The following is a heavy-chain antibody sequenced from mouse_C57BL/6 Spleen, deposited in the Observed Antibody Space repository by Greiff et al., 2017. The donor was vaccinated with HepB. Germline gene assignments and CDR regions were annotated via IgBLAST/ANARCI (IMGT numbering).Heavy chain of an antibody. CDR1: GYTFTDYY. CDR3: ARKPDYDGAFDY. J-gene: IGHJ2*01. V-gene: IGHV1-26*01. CDR2: INPNNGGT. Sequence: EVQLQQSGPELVKPGASVKISCKASGYTFTDYYMNWVKQSHGKSLEWIGDINPNNGGTSYNQKFKGKATLTVDKSSSTAYMELRSLTSEDSAVYYCARKPDYDGAFDYWGQGTTLTVSS. D-gene: IGHD2-4*01.